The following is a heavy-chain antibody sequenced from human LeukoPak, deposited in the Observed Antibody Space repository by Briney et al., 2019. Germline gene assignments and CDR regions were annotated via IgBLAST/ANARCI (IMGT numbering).Heavy chain of an antibody. Sequence: TGGSLRLSCAASGFIFSNYWMSWVRQAPGKGLEWVANIKQDGSDKYYVDSVKGRFTISRDNGKNSLYLEMNSLRAEDTAMYYCARSMRRGSCDSWGQGALVTVSS. D-gene: IGHD1-26*01. CDR2: IKQDGSDK. CDR3: ARSMRRGSCDS. J-gene: IGHJ4*02. V-gene: IGHV3-7*03. CDR1: GFIFSNYW.